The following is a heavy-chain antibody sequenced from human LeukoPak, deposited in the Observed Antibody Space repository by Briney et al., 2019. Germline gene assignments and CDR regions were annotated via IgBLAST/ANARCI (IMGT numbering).Heavy chain of an antibody. V-gene: IGHV1-69*01. CDR3: ARLPTHCGGDCYRDY. CDR2: IIPIFGTA. CDR1: GGTFSSYA. D-gene: IGHD2-21*01. J-gene: IGHJ4*02. Sequence: SVKVSCEASGGTFSSYAISWVRQAPGQGLEWMGGIIPIFGTANYAQKFQGRVTITADESTSTAYMELSSLRSEDTAVYYCARLPTHCGGDCYRDYWGQGTLVTVSS.